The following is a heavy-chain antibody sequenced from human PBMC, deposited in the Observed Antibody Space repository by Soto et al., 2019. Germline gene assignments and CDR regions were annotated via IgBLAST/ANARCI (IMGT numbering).Heavy chain of an antibody. D-gene: IGHD2-15*01. V-gene: IGHV4-31*01. Sequence: QVQLQESGPGLVQPSQTLSLTCTVSGGSISSGGYFWSWIRQHPGKGLEWIGSIYYSGSTYCNPSLXSXXTISVDTSKNQFSLKLSSVTAADTAVYYCARGVAIWGQGTMVTVSS. CDR3: ARGVAI. CDR1: GGSISSGGYF. CDR2: IYYSGST. J-gene: IGHJ3*02.